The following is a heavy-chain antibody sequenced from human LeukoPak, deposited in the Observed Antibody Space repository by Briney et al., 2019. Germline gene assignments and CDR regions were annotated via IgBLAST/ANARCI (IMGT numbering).Heavy chain of an antibody. D-gene: IGHD6-13*01. J-gene: IGHJ4*02. CDR2: ISYDGSNK. Sequence: GGSLRLSCSPSALTVSSYATHSGRQAPGKGLGWVVVISYDGSNKYYADSVKGRFTISRDNSKNTLYLQMNSLRAEDTAVYYCARDPCDSSRWYYFLYWGQGTLVTV. CDR1: ALTVSSYA. V-gene: IGHV3-30-3*01. CDR3: ARDPCDSSRWYYFLY.